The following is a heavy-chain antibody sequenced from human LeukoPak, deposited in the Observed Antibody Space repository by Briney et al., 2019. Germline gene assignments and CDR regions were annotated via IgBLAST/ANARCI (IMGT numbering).Heavy chain of an antibody. CDR3: ARDSGSYLQPTDY. Sequence: GGSLRLSCAASGFIFSNYAMGWGRQAPGKGLEWVSSITGSGGNTYYADSVKGRFTFSRDNSKNTLHLQMDSLRAEDTAVYHCARDSGSYLQPTDYWGQGTLVTVSS. J-gene: IGHJ4*02. CDR1: GFIFSNYA. D-gene: IGHD1-26*01. V-gene: IGHV3-23*01. CDR2: ITGSGGNT.